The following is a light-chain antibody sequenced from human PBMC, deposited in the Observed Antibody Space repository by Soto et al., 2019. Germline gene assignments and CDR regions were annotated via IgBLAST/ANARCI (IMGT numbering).Light chain of an antibody. Sequence: DVQMTQSPSSLSASVGDRVTITCRASQDINSYLAWYQQKPGNAPKSMIYAAYSLQTGVTSRFSSSESGTDFPLTIHSLQPEDSPTYYCQQYHIYPLTFGGGTNVYIQ. V-gene: IGKV1D-16*01. CDR3: QQYHIYPLT. CDR1: QDINSY. J-gene: IGKJ4*01. CDR2: AAY.